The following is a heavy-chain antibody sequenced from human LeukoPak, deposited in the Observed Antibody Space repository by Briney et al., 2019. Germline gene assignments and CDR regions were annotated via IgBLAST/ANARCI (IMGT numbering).Heavy chain of an antibody. V-gene: IGHV1-8*01. Sequence: GASVKVSCNASGYTFTSYDINWVRQATGQGLEWMGWMNPNSGNTGYAQQFQGRVTMTRDSSISTAYMELSSLTSEDAAMYYCARARNSGWYQLMDSWGQGTLVTVSS. D-gene: IGHD6-19*01. CDR1: GYTFTSYD. CDR3: ARARNSGWYQLMDS. CDR2: MNPNSGNT. J-gene: IGHJ4*02.